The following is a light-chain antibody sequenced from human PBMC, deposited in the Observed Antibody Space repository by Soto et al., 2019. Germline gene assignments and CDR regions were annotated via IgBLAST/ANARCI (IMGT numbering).Light chain of an antibody. Sequence: DTVMTQSPVTLSVSPGERATLSCRASQSVGGNLAWYQQKPGQAPRLLIYGASKRATGVPDRFSGSGSGAVFTLTISSLQSADFALYYCQQYSNWPPWTFGQGTKVEVK. CDR3: QQYSNWPPWT. CDR2: GAS. V-gene: IGKV3-15*01. J-gene: IGKJ1*01. CDR1: QSVGGN.